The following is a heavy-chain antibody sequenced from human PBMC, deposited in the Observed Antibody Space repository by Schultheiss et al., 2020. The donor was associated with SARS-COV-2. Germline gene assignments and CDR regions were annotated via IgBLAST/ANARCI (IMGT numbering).Heavy chain of an antibody. V-gene: IGHV4-59*08. CDR3: ARGPQGPVTPARFWDY. D-gene: IGHD4-17*01. CDR1: GGSISSYY. CDR2: IYYSGST. Sequence: SETLSLTCTVSGGSISSYYWSWIRQPPGKGLEWIGYIYYSGSTNYNPSLKSRVTISVDTSKNQFSLKLSSVTAADTAVYYCARGPQGPVTPARFWDYWGQGTLVTVSS. J-gene: IGHJ4*02.